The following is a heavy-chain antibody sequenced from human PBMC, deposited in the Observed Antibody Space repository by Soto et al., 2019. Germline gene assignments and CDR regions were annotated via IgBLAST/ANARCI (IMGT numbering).Heavy chain of an antibody. J-gene: IGHJ6*02. D-gene: IGHD2-2*01. CDR3: ARSSPDQGYFYGVDV. CDR2: IYWDDDK. Sequence: QITLKESGPALVKPTQTLTLTCTFSGFSLNTYGVGVGWIRQPPGKTLEWLALIYWDDDKRYSPSLKSRLTITKDTSKVQVVLTMTNMDPVDTASYYCARSSPDQGYFYGVDVWGQGTTVTVSS. CDR1: GFSLNTYGVG. V-gene: IGHV2-5*02.